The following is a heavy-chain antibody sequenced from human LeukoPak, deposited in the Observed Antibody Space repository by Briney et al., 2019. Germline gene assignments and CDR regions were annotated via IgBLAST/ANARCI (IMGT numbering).Heavy chain of an antibody. CDR1: GGSISSYY. Sequence: SETLSLTCTVSGGSISSYYWSWIRQPPGKGLEWIGYIYYSGSTNYNPSLKSRVTISVDTPKNQFSLKLSSVTAADTAVYYCARPRPGSWSRIDYWDQGTLVTVSS. V-gene: IGHV4-59*08. J-gene: IGHJ4*02. D-gene: IGHD6-13*01. CDR3: ARPRPGSWSRIDY. CDR2: IYYSGST.